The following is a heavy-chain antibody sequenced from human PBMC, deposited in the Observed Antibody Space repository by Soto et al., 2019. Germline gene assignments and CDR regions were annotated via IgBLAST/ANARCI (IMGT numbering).Heavy chain of an antibody. D-gene: IGHD2-21*01. J-gene: IGHJ4*02. Sequence: LSLTCSVTGGSISTYYWSWIRQPPGKGLEWIGYIYHSGNTNYNPSLKSRVTIFVDTSKNQFSLELTSVTAADTAVYYCAREGGGGTIAFDYWGQGTPVTVSS. CDR3: AREGGGGTIAFDY. CDR2: IYHSGNT. V-gene: IGHV4-59*01. CDR1: GGSISTYY.